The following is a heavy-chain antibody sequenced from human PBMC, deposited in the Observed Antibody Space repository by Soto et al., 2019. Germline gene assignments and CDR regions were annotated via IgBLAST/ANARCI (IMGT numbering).Heavy chain of an antibody. CDR1: GGSISSYY. CDR2: IYYSGST. V-gene: IGHV4-59*01. Sequence: SETLSLTCTVSGGSISSYYWSWIRQPPGKGLEWIGYIYYSGSTNYNPSLKSRVTISVDTSKNQFSLKLSSVTAADTAVYYCARVRDSTTIIPDDAFDIWGQGTMVTVSS. J-gene: IGHJ3*02. CDR3: ARVRDSTTIIPDDAFDI. D-gene: IGHD3-9*01.